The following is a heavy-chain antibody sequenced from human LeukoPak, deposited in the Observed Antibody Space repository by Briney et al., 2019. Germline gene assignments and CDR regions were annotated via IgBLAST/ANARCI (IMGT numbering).Heavy chain of an antibody. V-gene: IGHV3-20*04. CDR3: VRDNAYTFDY. CDR1: GFIFDDYG. J-gene: IGHJ4*01. D-gene: IGHD5-24*01. CDR2: INWNGGST. Sequence: GGSLRLSCAASGFIFDDYGMSWVRQAPGKGLEWVSGINWNGGSTGYADSVKGRFTISRDNAKSTLYLQMNSLRAEDTAIYYCVRDNAYTFDYWGHGTLVTVSS.